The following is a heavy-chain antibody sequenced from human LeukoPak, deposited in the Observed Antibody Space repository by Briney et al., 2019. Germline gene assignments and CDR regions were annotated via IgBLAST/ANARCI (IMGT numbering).Heavy chain of an antibody. Sequence: ASVKVSCKASGYTFTGYYMHWVRQAPGQGLEWMGWINPNSGGTNYAQKFQGRVTMTRDTSISTAYMELSRLRSDDTAVYYCARAWFGELSDAFDIWGQGTMVTVSS. V-gene: IGHV1-2*02. J-gene: IGHJ3*02. CDR1: GYTFTGYY. CDR3: ARAWFGELSDAFDI. CDR2: INPNSGGT. D-gene: IGHD3-10*01.